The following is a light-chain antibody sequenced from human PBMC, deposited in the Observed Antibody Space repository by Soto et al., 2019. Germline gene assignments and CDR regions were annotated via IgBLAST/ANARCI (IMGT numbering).Light chain of an antibody. J-gene: IGKJ2*01. CDR3: QQANSFPRT. CDR1: QTISVY. Sequence: DIQMTQSPSSLSASVGDTVIITCRASQTISVYLNWYQQKPGKAPKLLIYAASSLQSGVPSRFSGSGSGTDFTLTISSLQPEDFATYYCQQANSFPRTFGQGTKLEIK. CDR2: AAS. V-gene: IGKV1-12*01.